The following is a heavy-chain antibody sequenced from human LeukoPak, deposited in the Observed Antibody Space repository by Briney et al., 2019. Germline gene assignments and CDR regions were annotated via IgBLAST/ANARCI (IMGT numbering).Heavy chain of an antibody. CDR2: ISSSSSYI. CDR1: GFTFSSCS. V-gene: IGHV3-21*01. Sequence: GGSLRLSCAASGFTFSSCSMNWVRQAPGKGLEWVSSISSSSSYIYYADSVKGRFTISRDNAKNSLYLQMNSLRAEDTAVYYCARDAVVPAAIRDLYYYYMDVWGKGTTVTVSS. J-gene: IGHJ6*03. D-gene: IGHD2-2*02. CDR3: ARDAVVPAAIRDLYYYYMDV.